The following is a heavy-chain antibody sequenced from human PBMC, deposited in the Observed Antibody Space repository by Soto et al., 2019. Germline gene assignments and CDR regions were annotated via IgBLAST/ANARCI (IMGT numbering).Heavy chain of an antibody. V-gene: IGHV1-46*01. D-gene: IGHD2-2*02. CDR3: ARTPGYTDRNYFDY. Sequence: QIQLVQSGAEVKKPGASVKVSCKASGYTVTSYYMHWVRQAPGQGLEWRGIINPSGGSTTYAQKFQGRLTMTRDTSTSTVYMELSSLRSEDTAMYYCARTPGYTDRNYFDYWGQGTLVTVSS. CDR2: INPSGGST. J-gene: IGHJ4*02. CDR1: GYTVTSYY.